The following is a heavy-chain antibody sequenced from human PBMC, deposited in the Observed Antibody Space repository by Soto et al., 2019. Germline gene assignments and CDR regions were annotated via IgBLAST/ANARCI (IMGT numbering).Heavy chain of an antibody. V-gene: IGHV3-23*01. CDR1: GFAFSSYA. CDR2: VSGSGDST. J-gene: IGHJ6*02. Sequence: GGSLRLSCAASGFAFSSYAMTWVRQAPGRGLEGVSAVSGSGDSTYYADSVKGRFTISRDNSKNTIYLQMNSLRAEDTALYYCAKVDHRSPYYYGMDVWGQGTTVTVSS. CDR3: AKVDHRSPYYYGMDV. D-gene: IGHD6-13*01.